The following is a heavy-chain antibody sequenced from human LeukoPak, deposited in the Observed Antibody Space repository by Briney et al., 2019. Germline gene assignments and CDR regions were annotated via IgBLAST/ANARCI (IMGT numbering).Heavy chain of an antibody. CDR2: IYYSGST. D-gene: IGHD3-22*01. Sequence: SETLSLTCTVSGGFISSSSYYWGWIRQPPGKGLEWIGSIYYSGSTYYNPSLKSRVTISVDTSKNQFSLKLSSVTAADTAVYYCASNYYDSSGYSNSNWFDPWGQGTLVTVSS. J-gene: IGHJ5*02. CDR3: ASNYYDSSGYSNSNWFDP. CDR1: GGFISSSSYY. V-gene: IGHV4-39*01.